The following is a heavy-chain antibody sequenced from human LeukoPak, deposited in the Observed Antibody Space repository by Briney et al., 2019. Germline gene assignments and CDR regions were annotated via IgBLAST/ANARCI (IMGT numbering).Heavy chain of an antibody. V-gene: IGHV3-30*04. Sequence: GGSLRLSCAASGFTFSSYAMHWVRQAPGKGLEWVAVISYDGSNKYYADSVKGRFTISRDNSKNTLYLQMNSLRAEDTAVYYCASPYSGSYSMWFGPWGQGTLVTVSS. CDR3: ASPYSGSYSMWFGP. CDR1: GFTFSSYA. D-gene: IGHD1-26*01. J-gene: IGHJ5*02. CDR2: ISYDGSNK.